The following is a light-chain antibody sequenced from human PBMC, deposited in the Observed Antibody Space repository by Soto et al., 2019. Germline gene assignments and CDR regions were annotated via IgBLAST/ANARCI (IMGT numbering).Light chain of an antibody. CDR3: QQYNNWPYT. Sequence: EIVMTQSPATLSVSPWEGATLSCRASQSVSSNLAWYQQKPGQAPRLLIYGAYIRATGIPARISGSGSGTEFTLTISSLQSEDFAVYYCQQYNNWPYTFGQGTKLEIK. CDR1: QSVSSN. CDR2: GAY. J-gene: IGKJ2*01. V-gene: IGKV3-15*01.